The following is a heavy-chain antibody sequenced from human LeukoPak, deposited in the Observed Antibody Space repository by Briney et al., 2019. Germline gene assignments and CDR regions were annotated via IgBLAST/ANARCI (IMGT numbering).Heavy chain of an antibody. J-gene: IGHJ4*02. V-gene: IGHV3-23*01. CDR2: ISGSGGST. CDR1: GFTFSSYA. CDR3: ATVAGSPITIFGVVIPHFDY. Sequence: GGSLRLSCAASGFTFSSYAMSWVRQAPGKALEWVSAISGSGGSTYYADSVKGRFTISRDNSKNTLYLQMNSLRAEDTAVYYCATVAGSPITIFGVVIPHFDYWGQGTLVTVSS. D-gene: IGHD3-3*01.